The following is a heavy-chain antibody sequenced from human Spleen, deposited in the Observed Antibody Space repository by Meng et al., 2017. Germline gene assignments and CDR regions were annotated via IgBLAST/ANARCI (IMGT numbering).Heavy chain of an antibody. J-gene: IGHJ4*02. Sequence: GESLKISCAASGFTFSSYAMHWVRQAPGKGLEWVAVISYDGSNKYYADSVKGRFTISRDNSKNTLYLQMNSLRAEDTAVYYWARPRVPKVGATAGGVFDYWGQGTLVTVSS. D-gene: IGHD1-26*01. CDR2: ISYDGSNK. V-gene: IGHV3-30*01. CDR1: GFTFSSYA. CDR3: ARPRVPKVGATAGGVFDY.